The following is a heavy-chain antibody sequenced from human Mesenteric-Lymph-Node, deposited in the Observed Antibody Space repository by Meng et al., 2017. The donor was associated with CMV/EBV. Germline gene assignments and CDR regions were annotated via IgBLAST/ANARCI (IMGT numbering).Heavy chain of an antibody. CDR3: AKDSTTFHFDKSGYPDAFDM. Sequence: SCKASGYTFTGYYMHWVRQAPGKGLEWVAVIWYDGSNKYYADSVKGRFTISRDNSKNTLYLQMNTLRPDDTAVYYCAKDSTTFHFDKSGYPDAFDMWGQGTKVTVS. J-gene: IGHJ3*02. CDR2: IWYDGSNK. V-gene: IGHV3-33*06. D-gene: IGHD3-22*01. CDR1: GYTFTGYY.